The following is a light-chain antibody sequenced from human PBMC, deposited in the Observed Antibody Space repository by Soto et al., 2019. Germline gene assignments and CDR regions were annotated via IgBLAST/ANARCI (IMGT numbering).Light chain of an antibody. CDR2: GAS. V-gene: IGKV3-11*01. J-gene: IGKJ1*01. CDR1: ENVRTF. CDR3: QQHSHWPPWT. Sequence: EVVLTQSPATLSLSPGERATLSCRASENVRTFVDWYQQKPCQAPRLLIYGASNRATGIPARFSGSGSGTDFTLTISDLETEDFAVYYCQQHSHWPPWTVGRGTRVEIQ.